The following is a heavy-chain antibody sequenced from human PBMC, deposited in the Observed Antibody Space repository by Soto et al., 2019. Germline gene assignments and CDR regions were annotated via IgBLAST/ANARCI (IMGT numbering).Heavy chain of an antibody. V-gene: IGHV1-2*04. Sequence: GQGLEWMGWINPNSGGTDYAQKFQGWVTMTRDTSISTAYMELSRLRSDDTAVYYCARAAPYYYDSSGAFDYWGQGTLVTVSS. J-gene: IGHJ4*02. CDR3: ARAAPYYYDSSGAFDY. CDR2: INPNSGGT. D-gene: IGHD3-22*01.